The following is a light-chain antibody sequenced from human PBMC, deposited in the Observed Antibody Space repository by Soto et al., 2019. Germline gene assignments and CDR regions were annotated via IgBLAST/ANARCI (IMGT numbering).Light chain of an antibody. Sequence: QSALTQPASVSASPGQSITISCTGTSSDVWTYKYVSWYQHHPGKAPKLMIYDVSNRPSGVSNRFSGSKSGNTASLIISGLQTEDEADYYCSSYTTSSTLVFGGGTKLTVL. CDR2: DVS. J-gene: IGLJ2*01. CDR1: SSDVWTYKY. CDR3: SSYTTSSTLV. V-gene: IGLV2-14*03.